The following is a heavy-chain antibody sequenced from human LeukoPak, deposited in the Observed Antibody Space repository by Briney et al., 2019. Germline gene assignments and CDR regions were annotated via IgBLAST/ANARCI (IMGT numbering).Heavy chain of an antibody. V-gene: IGHV4-59*01. CDR1: GGSISSYY. CDR2: IYYSGST. J-gene: IGHJ5*02. Sequence: PSETLSLTCTVSGGSISSYYWSWIRQPPGKGLEWIGYIYYSGSTNYNPSLKSRVTISVDTSKNQFSLKLSSVTAADTAVYYCGSDFWSGFYNWFDPWGQGTLVTVSS. D-gene: IGHD3-3*01. CDR3: GSDFWSGFYNWFDP.